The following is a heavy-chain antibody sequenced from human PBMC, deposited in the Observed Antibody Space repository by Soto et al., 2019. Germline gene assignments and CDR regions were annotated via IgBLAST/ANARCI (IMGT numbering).Heavy chain of an antibody. Sequence: QVQLVQSGAEVKKPGASVKVSCKASGYTFTSYGISWVRQAPGQGLEWMGWISAYNGKTNYAQKRQGRVTMTTDTSKSTAYMELRSLRSEDPAVYYCACRRVWSGFIDYWGQGTLVTVS. CDR1: GYTFTSYG. CDR3: ACRRVWSGFIDY. J-gene: IGHJ4*02. CDR2: ISAYNGKT. D-gene: IGHD3-3*01. V-gene: IGHV1-18*01.